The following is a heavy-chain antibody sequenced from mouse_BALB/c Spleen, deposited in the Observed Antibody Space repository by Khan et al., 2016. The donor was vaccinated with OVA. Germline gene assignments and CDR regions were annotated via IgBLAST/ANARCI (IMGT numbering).Heavy chain of an antibody. CDR3: ARSVTITTVVATDFDY. CDR1: GYSITSDYA. CDR2: ISYSGRT. Sequence: EVQLQESGPGPVNPSQSLSLTCTVTGYSITSDYAWNWIRQFPGNKLEWMGYISYSGRTSYNPPLKSRITITRTTTKNQVFLQLNSVATEDTATYFCARSVTITTVVATDFDYWGQGTTLTVSS. D-gene: IGHD1-1*01. J-gene: IGHJ2*01. V-gene: IGHV3-2*02.